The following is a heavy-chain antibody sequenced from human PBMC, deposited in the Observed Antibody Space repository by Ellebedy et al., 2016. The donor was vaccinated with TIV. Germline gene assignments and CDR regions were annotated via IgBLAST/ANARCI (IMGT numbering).Heavy chain of an antibody. CDR1: GGSISSYY. D-gene: IGHD3-22*01. Sequence: MPSETLSLTCTVSGGSISSYYWTWIRQPPGKGLEWIGYIYPNGNTNYNPSLKSRVTISVDTSKNQFSLKLSSVTAADTAVYYCARQYNYGTSGYYVDYWGQGTLLTVSS. CDR3: ARQYNYGTSGYYVDY. CDR2: IYPNGNT. J-gene: IGHJ4*02. V-gene: IGHV4-59*08.